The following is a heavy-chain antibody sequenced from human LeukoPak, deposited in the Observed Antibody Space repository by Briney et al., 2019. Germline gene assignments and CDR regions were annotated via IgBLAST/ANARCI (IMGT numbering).Heavy chain of an antibody. V-gene: IGHV1-69*13. CDR2: IIPIFGTA. CDR1: GGTFSSYA. Sequence: SVKVSCKASGGTFSSYAISWVRQAPGQGLEWMGGIIPIFGTANYAQKFQGRVTITADESTSTAYMELSSLRSEDTAVYYCATGSPAVFGGVIPSDYWGQGTLVTVSS. D-gene: IGHD3-16*02. J-gene: IGHJ4*02. CDR3: ATGSPAVFGGVIPSDY.